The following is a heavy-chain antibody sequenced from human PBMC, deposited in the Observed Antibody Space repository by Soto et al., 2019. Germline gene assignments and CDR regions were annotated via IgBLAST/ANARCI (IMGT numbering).Heavy chain of an antibody. D-gene: IGHD2-15*01. Sequence: GESLKISCKCSGYTFTDYWIVWVRQMPGKGLEWMGMIYPGDSDTRYSPSFQGQGTISADKSMTTAYLQWNSLKASDTAMYYCARISRVPAKGRNSGMDVWGQGTTVTVSS. J-gene: IGHJ6*02. V-gene: IGHV5-51*01. CDR1: GYTFTDYW. CDR3: ARISRVPAKGRNSGMDV. CDR2: IYPGDSDT.